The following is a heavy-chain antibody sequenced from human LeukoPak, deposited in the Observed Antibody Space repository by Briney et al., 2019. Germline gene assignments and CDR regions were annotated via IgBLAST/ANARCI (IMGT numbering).Heavy chain of an antibody. D-gene: IGHD6-13*01. CDR2: ISWNSGSI. CDR1: GFTFDDYA. J-gene: IGHJ5*02. Sequence: GGSLRLSCAASGFTFDDYAMHWVRQAPGKGLEWVSGISWNSGSIGYADSVKGRFTISRDNAKNSLYLQMNSLRAEDTALYYCAKGGYSSSWRNNWFDPWGQGTLVTVSS. V-gene: IGHV3-9*01. CDR3: AKGGYSSSWRNNWFDP.